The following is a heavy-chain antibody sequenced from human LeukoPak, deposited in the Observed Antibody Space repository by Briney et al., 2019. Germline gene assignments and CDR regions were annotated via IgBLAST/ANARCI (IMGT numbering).Heavy chain of an antibody. Sequence: SQTLSLTCTVSGGSISSGSYYWSRIRQPARKGLEWIGRIYTSGSTNYNPSLKTRVTISVDTSKNQFSLKLSSVTAADTAVYYCAREDYYDSSGYYWYFDLWGRGTLVTVSS. J-gene: IGHJ2*01. CDR2: IYTSGST. D-gene: IGHD3-22*01. CDR3: AREDYYDSSGYYWYFDL. CDR1: GGSISSGSYY. V-gene: IGHV4-61*02.